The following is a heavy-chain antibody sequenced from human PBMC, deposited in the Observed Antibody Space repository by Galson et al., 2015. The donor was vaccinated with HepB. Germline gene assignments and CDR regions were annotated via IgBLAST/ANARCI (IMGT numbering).Heavy chain of an antibody. Sequence: SCKASKYTFTKSYIHWVRQAPGQGLEWMGLIAPSGDNTTNAQRFQGRVIMTRDTSTNTVCMELSSLRADDTAVYYCATEGGVFGVITPVDFWGQGTLVTVSS. CDR1: KYTFTKSY. CDR3: ATEGGVFGVITPVDF. V-gene: IGHV1-46*01. J-gene: IGHJ4*02. D-gene: IGHD3-3*01. CDR2: IAPSGDNT.